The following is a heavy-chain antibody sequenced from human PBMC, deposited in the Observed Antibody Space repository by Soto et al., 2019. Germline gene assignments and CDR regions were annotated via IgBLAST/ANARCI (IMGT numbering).Heavy chain of an antibody. Sequence: SETLSLTCTVSGGSINSGSFYWGWVRQAPGKGLEWIGSIYYSGSTHYNSSLMSRVSQSVDTSRNQFSLKLSSVTAADTAVYYCARHTLEGNYPDYFDYWGQGTLVTAPQ. V-gene: IGHV4-39*01. CDR1: GGSINSGSFY. D-gene: IGHD1-7*01. CDR2: IYYSGST. CDR3: ARHTLEGNYPDYFDY. J-gene: IGHJ4*02.